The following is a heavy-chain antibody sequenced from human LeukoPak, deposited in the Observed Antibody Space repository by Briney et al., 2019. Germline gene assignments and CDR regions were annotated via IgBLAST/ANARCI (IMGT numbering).Heavy chain of an antibody. D-gene: IGHD6-13*01. CDR1: GGSISSYY. J-gene: IGHJ4*02. Sequence: SETLSLTCTVSGGSISSYYWSWIRQPPGKGLEWIGYIHYTGSTTYNPSLKSRVTISVDTSKNQLSLNLNSVTAADTAVYYCGKGFGIAWYVFLFDYWGQGSLVTVSS. V-gene: IGHV4-59*01. CDR3: GKGFGIAWYVFLFDY. CDR2: IHYTGST.